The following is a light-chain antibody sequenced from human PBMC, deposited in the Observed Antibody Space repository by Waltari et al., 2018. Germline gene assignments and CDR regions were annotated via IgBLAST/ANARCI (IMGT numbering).Light chain of an antibody. J-gene: IGLJ2*01. CDR3: CSYAGSSPHVI. V-gene: IGLV2-23*01. CDR2: GGS. CDR1: SSDVGSYKF. Sequence: QSALTQPASVSGSPGQSITISCTGSSSDVGSYKFVSWYQQHPGKAPQLMICGGSQRPSGVSNRFSGAKSGNTASLTISGLRAEDEADYYCCSYAGSSPHVIFGGGTKLTVL.